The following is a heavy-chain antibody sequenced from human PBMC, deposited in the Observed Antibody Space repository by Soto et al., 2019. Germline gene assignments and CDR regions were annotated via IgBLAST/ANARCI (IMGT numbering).Heavy chain of an antibody. V-gene: IGHV4-59*01. CDR1: GGSMSTSY. Sequence: SETLSLTCTVSGGSMSTSYWSWIRQPPGKGLEWIGYIYSTGSTNYNPSLKSRVTISIDTSKSHFSLELSSVTAADTAVYYCARVADVVPPWFDYWGLGTLVTVS. CDR3: ARVADVVPPWFDY. CDR2: IYSTGST. D-gene: IGHD3-16*01. J-gene: IGHJ4*02.